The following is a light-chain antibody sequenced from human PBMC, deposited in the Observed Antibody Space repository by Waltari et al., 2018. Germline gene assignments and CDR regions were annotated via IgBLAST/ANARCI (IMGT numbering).Light chain of an antibody. CDR1: QSVGGN. V-gene: IGKV3-15*01. J-gene: IGKJ2*01. CDR3: QQYNDWPLYT. Sequence: IVMPQSPATLSVSPGESATLPCRASQSVGGNLAWYQQKPGQAPRLLIYGASTWVTGLPARFSGSGSETEFTLTISSVQSEDFAVYYCQQYNDWPLYTFGQGTKLEIK. CDR2: GAS.